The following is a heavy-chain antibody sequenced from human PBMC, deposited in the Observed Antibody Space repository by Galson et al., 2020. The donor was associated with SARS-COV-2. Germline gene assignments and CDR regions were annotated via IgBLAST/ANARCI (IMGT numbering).Heavy chain of an antibody. CDR3: ARLHYGEYAPEAFDI. D-gene: IGHD4-17*01. J-gene: IGHJ3*02. Sequence: SQTLSLTCAVSGTSISRGSYSWNSIRQPPGKGLEWIGYISHSGGTYTNPSLKSQVTISGDRSKNQSSLRLSPVTAADTAVYYCARLHYGEYAPEAFDIWGPGTRVTVAS. CDR2: ISHSGGT. CDR1: GTSISRGSYS. V-gene: IGHV4-30-2*01.